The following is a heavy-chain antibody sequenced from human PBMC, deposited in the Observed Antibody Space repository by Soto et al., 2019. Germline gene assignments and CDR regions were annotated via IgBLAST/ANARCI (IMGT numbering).Heavy chain of an antibody. Sequence: GASVKVSCKASGYTFTGYYMHWLRQSPGQGLEWMGWINPNSGGTNYAQKFQGRVTMTRDTSISTAYMELSRLRSDDTAVYYCARVRFRSIAARPGKNYFDYWGQGTLVTVS. CDR1: GYTFTGYY. V-gene: IGHV1-2*02. J-gene: IGHJ4*02. D-gene: IGHD6-6*01. CDR2: INPNSGGT. CDR3: ARVRFRSIAARPGKNYFDY.